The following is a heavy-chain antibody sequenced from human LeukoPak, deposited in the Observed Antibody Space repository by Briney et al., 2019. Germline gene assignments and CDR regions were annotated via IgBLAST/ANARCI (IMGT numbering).Heavy chain of an antibody. CDR1: GFTVSSYY. CDR2: IHSGGST. Sequence: GGSLRLSCAASGFTVSSYYMSWVRQAPGKGLEWVSVIHSGGSTYYADSVKGRFTISRDNSKNTLYLQMNSLRDEDTAVYYCATELLWFVEFRVDAFDIWGQGTMVTVSS. CDR3: ATELLWFVEFRVDAFDI. V-gene: IGHV3-53*01. J-gene: IGHJ3*02. D-gene: IGHD3-10*01.